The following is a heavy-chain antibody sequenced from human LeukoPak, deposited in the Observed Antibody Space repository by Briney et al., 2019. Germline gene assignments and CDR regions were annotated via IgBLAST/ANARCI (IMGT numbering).Heavy chain of an antibody. J-gene: IGHJ4*02. CDR3: ARQVVVVPAAMDY. Sequence: PSETLSLTCTVSGGSISSSSYYWGWIRQPPGKGLEWIGSIYYSGSTYYNPSLKSRVTISVDTSKNQFSLKLSSVTAADTAVYCCARQVVVVPAAMDYWGQGTLVTVSS. D-gene: IGHD2-2*01. CDR2: IYYSGST. CDR1: GGSISSSSYY. V-gene: IGHV4-39*01.